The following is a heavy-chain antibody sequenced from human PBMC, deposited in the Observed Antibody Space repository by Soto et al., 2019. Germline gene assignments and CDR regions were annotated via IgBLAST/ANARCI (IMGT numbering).Heavy chain of an antibody. J-gene: IGHJ4*02. D-gene: IGHD2-2*01. Sequence: QVQLQQWGAGLLKPSETLSLTCAVYGGSFSGYYWSWLRQPPGKGLEWIGEINHSGGTNYNPSLKSRVNISVDTSKNQFSLKLSSVTAADTAVYYCASTAVVPGGLSIYYFDYWGQGTLVTVSS. CDR3: ASTAVVPGGLSIYYFDY. CDR1: GGSFSGYY. V-gene: IGHV4-34*01. CDR2: INHSGGT.